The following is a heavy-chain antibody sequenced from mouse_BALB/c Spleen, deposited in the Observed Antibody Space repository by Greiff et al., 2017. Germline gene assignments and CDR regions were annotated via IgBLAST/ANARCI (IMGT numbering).Heavy chain of an antibody. V-gene: IGHV3-8*02. CDR2: LSYSGST. CDR1: GDSITSGY. CDR3: ARSYDGYYRYFDV. D-gene: IGHD2-3*01. J-gene: IGHJ1*01. Sequence: EVKLMESGPRLVKPSQTLSLTCSVTGDSITSGYWNWIRKFPGNKLEYMGYLSYSGSTYYNPSLKSRISIARDTSKNQYYLQLNSVTTEDTATYYCARSYDGYYRYFDVWGAGTTVTVSS.